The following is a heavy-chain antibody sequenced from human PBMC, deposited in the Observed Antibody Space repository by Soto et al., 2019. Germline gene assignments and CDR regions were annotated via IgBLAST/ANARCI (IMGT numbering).Heavy chain of an antibody. V-gene: IGHV4-31*11. CDR2: IYYSGSS. Sequence: PSLSCAVSHDSISRNGYFWTWIRQHPGKCLEWIGYIYYSGSSYYNPSLKSRVIISVDTSKDHFSLNLTAVTAADTAVYYCARGTMLRGPGYYYAMDVWGQGTPVTVYS. J-gene: IGHJ6*02. D-gene: IGHD3-10*01. CDR3: ARGTMLRGPGYYYAMDV. CDR1: HDSISRNGYF.